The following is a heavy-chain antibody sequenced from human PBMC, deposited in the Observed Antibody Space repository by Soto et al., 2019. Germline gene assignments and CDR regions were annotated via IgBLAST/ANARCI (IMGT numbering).Heavy chain of an antibody. CDR2: INTYNGNT. J-gene: IGHJ6*02. CDR1: GYTFTRYG. V-gene: IGHV1-18*01. Sequence: QVQLVQSGAEVKNPGASVKVSCKASGYTFTRYGIGWARQAPGQGLEWMGWINTYNGNTNYAQNVQRRVTLTTNTSTSTAYMELRSLRSNDTAIYYCAMVDVYVTPSPQDVWGQGTTVIVS. D-gene: IGHD3-16*01. CDR3: AMVDVYVTPSPQDV.